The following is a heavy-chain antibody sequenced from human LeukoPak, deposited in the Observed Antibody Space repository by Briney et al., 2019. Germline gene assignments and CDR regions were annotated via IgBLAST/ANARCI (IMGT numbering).Heavy chain of an antibody. CDR1: GFTFSSYS. Sequence: GGSLRLSCAASGFTFSSYSMNWVRQAPGKGLEWVSSISSSSSYIYYADSVKGRFTISRDNAKNSLYLQMNSLRAEDTAVYYCASVRYCTNGVCYRALDYWGQGTLVTVSS. CDR3: ASVRYCTNGVCYRALDY. J-gene: IGHJ4*02. D-gene: IGHD2-8*01. CDR2: ISSSSSYI. V-gene: IGHV3-21*01.